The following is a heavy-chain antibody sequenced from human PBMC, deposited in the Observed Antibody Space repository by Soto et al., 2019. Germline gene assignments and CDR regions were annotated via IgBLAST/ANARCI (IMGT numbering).Heavy chain of an antibody. CDR3: ARARWYYDSSGLLHPHYFDY. V-gene: IGHV4-30-4*01. D-gene: IGHD3-22*01. CDR2: IYYSGST. J-gene: IGHJ4*02. CDR1: GGSISSGDYY. Sequence: QVQLQESGPGLVKPSRTLSLTCTVSGGSISSGDYYWSWIRQPPGKGLEWIGYIYYSGSTYYNPSLKSRVTISVDTSKNQFSLKLSSVTAADTAVYYCARARWYYDSSGLLHPHYFDYWGQGTLVTVSS.